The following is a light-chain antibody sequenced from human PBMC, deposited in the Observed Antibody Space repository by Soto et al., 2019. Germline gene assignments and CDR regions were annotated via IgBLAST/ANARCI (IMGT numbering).Light chain of an antibody. CDR3: QQSYSTPIT. Sequence: DIQMTQSPSSLSASVGDRVTITCRASQSINSYLNWYQQKPGKAPKLLIYAASSLQSGVPSTFSGSGSGTVFTLTISSLQPEDFATYYCQQSYSTPITFGQGTRLEIK. J-gene: IGKJ5*01. CDR1: QSINSY. CDR2: AAS. V-gene: IGKV1-39*01.